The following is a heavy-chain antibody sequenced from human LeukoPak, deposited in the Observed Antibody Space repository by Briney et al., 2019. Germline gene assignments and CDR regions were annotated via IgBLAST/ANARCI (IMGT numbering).Heavy chain of an antibody. D-gene: IGHD3-22*01. V-gene: IGHV3-7*05. CDR1: GFTFSSDW. CDR3: VRERTNYYDSSGYY. J-gene: IGHJ4*02. Sequence: PGGSLRLSCAASGFTFSSDWMSWVRQAPGKGLEWVANIKQDGSEKYSVDSVKGRFTISRDNAKNSLYLEMNSLRAAVTAVYYCVRERTNYYDSSGYYWGQGTLVTVSS. CDR2: IKQDGSEK.